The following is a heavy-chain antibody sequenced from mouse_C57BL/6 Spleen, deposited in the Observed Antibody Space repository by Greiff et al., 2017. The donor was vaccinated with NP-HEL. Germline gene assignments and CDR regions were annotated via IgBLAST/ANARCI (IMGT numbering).Heavy chain of an antibody. D-gene: IGHD2-3*01. J-gene: IGHJ1*03. CDR1: GYTFTDYN. Sequence: EVQLQQSGPELVKPGASVKIPCKASGYTFTDYNMDWVKQSHGKSLEWIGDINPNNGGTIYNQKFKGKATLTVDKSSSTAYMELRSLTSEDTAVYYCARSHDGYYGWYVDVWGTGTTVTVSS. V-gene: IGHV1-18*01. CDR3: ARSHDGYYGWYVDV. CDR2: INPNNGGT.